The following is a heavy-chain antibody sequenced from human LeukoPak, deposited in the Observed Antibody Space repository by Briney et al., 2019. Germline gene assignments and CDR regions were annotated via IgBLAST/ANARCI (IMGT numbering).Heavy chain of an antibody. CDR3: AKDRSGDSAMAGRVY. CDR2: ISGSGGST. CDR1: GFTFSSYA. V-gene: IGHV3-23*01. Sequence: GGSLRLSCAASGFTFSSYAMSWVRQAPGKGLEWVSAISGSGGSTYYADSVKGRFSVYRDNSNYTLYMELNSLRAEDTALYSCAKDRSGDSAMAGRVYWGQGTLVTVSS. J-gene: IGHJ4*02. D-gene: IGHD5-18*01.